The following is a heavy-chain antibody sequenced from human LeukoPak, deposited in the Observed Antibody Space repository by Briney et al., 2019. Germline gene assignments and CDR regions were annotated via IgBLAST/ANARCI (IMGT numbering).Heavy chain of an antibody. CDR1: GYTFTGYG. D-gene: IGHD3-10*01. CDR2: ISAYNGNT. J-gene: IGHJ4*02. V-gene: IGHV1-18*01. Sequence: ASVKVSCKASGYTFTGYGISWVRQAPGQGVEWMGWISAYNGNTNYAQKLQGRVTMTTDTSTSTAYMELRSLRSDDTAVYYCARDASSSGVFDYWGQGTLVTVSS. CDR3: ARDASSSGVFDY.